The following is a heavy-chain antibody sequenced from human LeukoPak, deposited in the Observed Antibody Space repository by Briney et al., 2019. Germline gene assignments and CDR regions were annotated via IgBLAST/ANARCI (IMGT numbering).Heavy chain of an antibody. CDR2: ISAYNGNT. Sequence: ASVKVSCKASGYTFTSYGISWVRQALGQGLEWMGWISAYNGNTNYAQKLQGRVTMTTDTSTSTAYMELRSLRSDDTAVYYCARGVNGMIVAEAYYFDYWGQGTLVTVSS. D-gene: IGHD3-22*01. CDR3: ARGVNGMIVAEAYYFDY. V-gene: IGHV1-18*01. J-gene: IGHJ4*02. CDR1: GYTFTSYG.